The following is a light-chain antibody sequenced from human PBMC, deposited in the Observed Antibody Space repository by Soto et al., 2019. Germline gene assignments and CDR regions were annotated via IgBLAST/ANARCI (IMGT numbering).Light chain of an antibody. Sequence: EIVLTQSPGTLSLSPGERATLSCRASQSVSNNYLAWYQQKPGQAPRLLIHDASSRATGIPDRFSGSGSGTDFTLTISRLEPEDFAVYYCQQHFGSPFTFGPGTKLEIE. CDR2: DAS. CDR1: QSVSNNY. V-gene: IGKV3-20*01. CDR3: QQHFGSPFT. J-gene: IGKJ3*01.